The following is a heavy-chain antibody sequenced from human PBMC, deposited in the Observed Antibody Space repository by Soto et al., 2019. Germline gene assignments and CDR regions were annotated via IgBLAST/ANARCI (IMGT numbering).Heavy chain of an antibody. J-gene: IGHJ3*01. CDR2: TLYRSKWYN. Sequence: SQTLSLTCAISGDSVSSHTAAWNWIRQSPSRGLEWLGRTLYRSKWYNEYALSVNSRITIDPDTSKIQFSLQLNSVTPEDTAVYYCARGGWYAFDVWGQGIMVTVSS. CDR3: ARGGWYAFDV. V-gene: IGHV6-1*01. D-gene: IGHD2-15*01. CDR1: GDSVSSHTAA.